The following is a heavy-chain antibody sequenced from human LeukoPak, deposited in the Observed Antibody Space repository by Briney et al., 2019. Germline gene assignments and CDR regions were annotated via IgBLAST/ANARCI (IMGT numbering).Heavy chain of an antibody. Sequence: GGSLRLSCAASGFTFSSYAMSWVRQAPGKGLEWVSAISGSGGSTYYADSVKGPFTISRDNSKNTLYLQMNSLRAEDTAVYYCAKGIVAAAGFYYGMDVWGQGTTVTVSS. V-gene: IGHV3-23*01. D-gene: IGHD6-13*01. CDR3: AKGIVAAAGFYYGMDV. CDR2: ISGSGGST. CDR1: GFTFSSYA. J-gene: IGHJ6*02.